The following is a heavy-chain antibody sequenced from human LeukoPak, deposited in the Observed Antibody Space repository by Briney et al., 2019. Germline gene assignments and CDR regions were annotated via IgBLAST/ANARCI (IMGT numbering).Heavy chain of an antibody. J-gene: IGHJ4*02. V-gene: IGHV3-30*04. CDR1: GFTFSSYA. Sequence: GRSLRLSCVASGFTFSSYAMYWVRQAPGKGLEWVAGTSYNGNNKFYADSVKGRFSISRDNSKNTLYLQMDSLRAEDTAVYYCAKGDNYYDSSAYYHVSALFDYWGQGALVTVSS. D-gene: IGHD3-22*01. CDR2: TSYNGNNK. CDR3: AKGDNYYDSSAYYHVSALFDY.